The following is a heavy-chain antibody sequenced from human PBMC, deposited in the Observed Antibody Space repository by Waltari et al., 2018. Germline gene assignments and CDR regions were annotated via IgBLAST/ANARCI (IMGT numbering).Heavy chain of an antibody. D-gene: IGHD4-17*01. Sequence: EVQLVESGGGLVKPGGSLRLSCAASGFTFSSYSMTWVRPAPGKGWEWVATPSSSSSYIYYADSVKGRFTISRDNAKNSLYLQMNSLRAEDTAVYYCASFDHYGGNSNWGQGTLVTVSS. CDR3: ASFDHYGGNSN. V-gene: IGHV3-21*01. J-gene: IGHJ4*02. CDR1: GFTFSSYS. CDR2: PSSSSSYI.